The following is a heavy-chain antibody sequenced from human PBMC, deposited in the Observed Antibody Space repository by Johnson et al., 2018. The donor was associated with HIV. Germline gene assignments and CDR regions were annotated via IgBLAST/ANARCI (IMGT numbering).Heavy chain of an antibody. CDR2: IKTDGSST. V-gene: IGHV3-20*04. CDR3: AKAQAFRGAFDI. J-gene: IGHJ3*02. D-gene: IGHD2/OR15-2a*01. Sequence: VQLVESGGGVVRPGGSLRLSCAAAGFTFDDYGMSWVRQAPGKGLEWVSRIKTDGSSTSYADSVQGRFTISRDNAKNTLYLEMNSLRAEDTAVYYCAKAQAFRGAFDIWGQGTMVIVSS. CDR1: GFTFDDYG.